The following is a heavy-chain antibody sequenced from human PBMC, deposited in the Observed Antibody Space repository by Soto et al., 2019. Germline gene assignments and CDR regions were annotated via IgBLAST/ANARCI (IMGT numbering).Heavy chain of an antibody. CDR2: IYYSGST. CDR1: GGSISSYY. CDR3: ARLGLEWLLIDY. J-gene: IGHJ4*02. Sequence: SVMLSLTCTVAGGSISSYYWSWIRQPPGKGLEWIGYIYYSGSTNYNPSLKSRVTISVDTSKNQFSLKLSSVTAADTAVYYCARLGLEWLLIDYWGQGTLVTVSS. D-gene: IGHD3-3*01. V-gene: IGHV4-59*08.